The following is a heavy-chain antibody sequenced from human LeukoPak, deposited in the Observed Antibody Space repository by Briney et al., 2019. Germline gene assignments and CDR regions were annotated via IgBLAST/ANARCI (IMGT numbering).Heavy chain of an antibody. J-gene: IGHJ5*02. D-gene: IGHD6-13*01. CDR1: GYTFSNYY. V-gene: IGHV1-46*01. Sequence: ASVKVSCKASGYTFSNYYMHWVRQAPGQGLEWMGIINPSGGSTTYTQKFQGRVTITADESTSTAYMELSSLTSEDTAMYYCASGWYSSSSNWFDPWGQGTLVTVSS. CDR2: INPSGGST. CDR3: ASGWYSSSSNWFDP.